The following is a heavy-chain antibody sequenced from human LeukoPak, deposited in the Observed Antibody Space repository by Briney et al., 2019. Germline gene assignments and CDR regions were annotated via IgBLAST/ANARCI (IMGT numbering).Heavy chain of an antibody. CDR2: VNPSNGDT. D-gene: IGHD1-26*01. Sequence: ASVKVSCKASGYTFTDYYIHWVRQAPGQGLEWMGWVNPSNGDTNYPQKFQGRVTMTRDTSISTAYMELSRLRSDDTAVYYCARAGATLRDSWFDPWGQGTLVTVSS. V-gene: IGHV1-2*02. J-gene: IGHJ5*02. CDR1: GYTFTDYY. CDR3: ARAGATLRDSWFDP.